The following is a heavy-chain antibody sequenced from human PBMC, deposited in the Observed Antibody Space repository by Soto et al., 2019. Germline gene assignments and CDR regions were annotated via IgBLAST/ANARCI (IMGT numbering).Heavy chain of an antibody. Sequence: QVQLVQSGAEVKKPGASVKVSCKASGYTFTGYYMHWVRQAPGQGLEWMGWINPNSGGTNYAQKFQVRGTMTRDTSIITACMELSRLRSDDTAVYYCWMGVSRQLELGSFEIWGQGTMVTVSS. V-gene: IGHV1-2*02. D-gene: IGHD1-7*01. CDR3: WMGVSRQLELGSFEI. CDR1: GYTFTGYY. J-gene: IGHJ3*02. CDR2: INPNSGGT.